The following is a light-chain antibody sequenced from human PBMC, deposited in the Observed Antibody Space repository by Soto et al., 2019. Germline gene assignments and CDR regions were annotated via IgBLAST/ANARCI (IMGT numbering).Light chain of an antibody. CDR2: GVS. J-gene: IGKJ4*01. Sequence: EIVLTQSPGTVSLSPGERATLSCRASQYVDYNYLAWYQQKPGQAPRLLIYGVSTRAAGISDRFSGSGSGTDFTLTISRLEPDDFAVYHCQQYGRSPLTFGGGTKVEIK. CDR3: QQYGRSPLT. V-gene: IGKV3-20*01. CDR1: QYVDYNY.